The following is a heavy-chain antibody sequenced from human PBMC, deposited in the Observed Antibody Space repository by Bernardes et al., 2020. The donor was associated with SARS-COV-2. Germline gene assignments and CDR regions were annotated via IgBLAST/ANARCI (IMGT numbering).Heavy chain of an antibody. Sequence: GSLRLSCAASGFTFGIDWMHWVRQAPGKGPVWVSRMNRDGTIIDHADSVKGRFTISRDNAKNTLYLQMHSLRAEDTALYYCVRDMYGSNDYWGRGTLVIVSS. CDR1: GFTFGIDW. J-gene: IGHJ4*02. V-gene: IGHV3-74*01. CDR3: VRDMYGSNDY. D-gene: IGHD2-8*01. CDR2: MNRDGTII.